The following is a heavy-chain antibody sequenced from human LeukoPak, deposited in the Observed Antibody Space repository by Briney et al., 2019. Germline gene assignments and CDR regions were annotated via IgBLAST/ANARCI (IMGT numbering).Heavy chain of an antibody. CDR3: AKDDQYGLFDY. J-gene: IGHJ4*02. D-gene: IGHD2-8*01. CDR2: IIPILGTA. V-gene: IGHV1-69*13. CDR1: GGTFSSYA. Sequence: SVKVSCRASGGTFSSYAISWVRQAPGQGLEWMGGIIPILGTANYAQKFQGRVTITADESTSTAYMELSSLRSEDTAVYYCAKDDQYGLFDYWGQGTLVTVSS.